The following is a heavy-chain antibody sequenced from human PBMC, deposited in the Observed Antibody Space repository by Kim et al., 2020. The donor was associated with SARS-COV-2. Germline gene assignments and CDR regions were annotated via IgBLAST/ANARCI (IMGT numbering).Heavy chain of an antibody. CDR1: GGSVSSGSYY. V-gene: IGHV4-61*01. CDR2: IYYSGST. D-gene: IGHD6-6*01. Sequence: SETLSLTCTVSGGSVSSGSYYWSWIRQPPGKGLEWIGYIYYSGSTNYNPSLKSRVTISVDTSKNQFSLKLSSVTAADTAVSYCARYSSSSGYFYAMDVW. J-gene: IGHJ6*01. CDR3: ARYSSSSGYFYAMDV.